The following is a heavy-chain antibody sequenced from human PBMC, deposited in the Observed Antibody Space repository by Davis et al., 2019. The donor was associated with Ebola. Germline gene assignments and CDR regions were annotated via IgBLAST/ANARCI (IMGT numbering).Heavy chain of an antibody. CDR1: GGSISSSNW. V-gene: IGHV4-4*02. CDR3: ARSGYSGYCFDY. Sequence: MPGGSLRLSCAVSGGSISSSNWWSWVRQPPGKGLEWIGEIYHSGSTNYNPSLKSRVTISVDKSKNQFSLKLSSVTAADTAVYYCARSGYSGYCFDYWGQGTLVTVSS. D-gene: IGHD3-22*01. CDR2: IYHSGST. J-gene: IGHJ4*02.